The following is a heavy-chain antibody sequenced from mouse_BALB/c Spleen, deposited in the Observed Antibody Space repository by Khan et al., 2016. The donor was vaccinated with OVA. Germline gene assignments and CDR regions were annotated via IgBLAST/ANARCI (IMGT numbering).Heavy chain of an antibody. D-gene: IGHD1-3*01. J-gene: IGHJ2*01. Sequence: QVHVKQSGPGLVAPSQSLSITCTVSGFSLTSYGVHWVRQPPGKGLEWLGVIWAGGSPNYNSALMSRLSISKDNSKSQVFLKMNSLQTDDTAMYYCAKLEDIWGQGTTLTVSS. CDR3: AKLEDI. CDR2: IWAGGSP. V-gene: IGHV2-9*02. CDR1: GFSLTSYG.